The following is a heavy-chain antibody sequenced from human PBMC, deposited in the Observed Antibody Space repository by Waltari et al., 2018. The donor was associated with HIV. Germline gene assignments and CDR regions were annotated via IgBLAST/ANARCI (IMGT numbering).Heavy chain of an antibody. Sequence: EVQLVESGGGLVQPGGSLRLSCAASGFPVSTYWMSWVRQAPGKGLEWVANIKQDGSEKYYVDSVKGRFTISRDNAKNSLYLQMNSLRAEDTAVYYCAREKRSRGDAFDIWGQGTMVTVSS. CDR3: AREKRSRGDAFDI. CDR2: IKQDGSEK. V-gene: IGHV3-7*01. J-gene: IGHJ3*02. D-gene: IGHD2-2*01. CDR1: GFPVSTYW.